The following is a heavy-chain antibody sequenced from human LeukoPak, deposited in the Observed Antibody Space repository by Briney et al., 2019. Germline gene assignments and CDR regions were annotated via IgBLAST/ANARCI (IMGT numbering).Heavy chain of an antibody. CDR2: IYYSGDT. CDR1: GGSISSYY. D-gene: IGHD5-18*01. CDR3: ARSQQLIRTFDS. J-gene: IGHJ4*02. V-gene: IGHV4-59*01. Sequence: PSETLSLTCTVSGGSISSYYWSWIRQPAGKGLEWIGYIYYSGDTNYNPSLKSRVTMSVDTSKNQFSLRLSSVTAADTAVYYCARSQQLIRTFDSWGQGTLVTVSS.